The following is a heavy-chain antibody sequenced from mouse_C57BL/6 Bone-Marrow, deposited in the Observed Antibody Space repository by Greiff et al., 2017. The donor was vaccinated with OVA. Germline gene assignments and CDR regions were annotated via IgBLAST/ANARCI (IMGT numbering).Heavy chain of an antibody. CDR1: GFTFSDYG. CDR2: LSSGSSTI. CDR3: ARLPSSRFAD. Sequence: DVQLVESGGGLVKPGGSLKLSCAASGFTFSDYGMHWVRQAPETGLEWVAYLSSGSSTIYYAEPVKGRFTISRYNAKNTLLLQLTSLRSEDTAMYYCARLPSSRFADWGQGTLVTVSA. J-gene: IGHJ3*01. V-gene: IGHV5-17*01.